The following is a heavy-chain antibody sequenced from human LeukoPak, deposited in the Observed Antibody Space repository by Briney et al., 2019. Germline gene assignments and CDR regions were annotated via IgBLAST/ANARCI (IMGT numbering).Heavy chain of an antibody. V-gene: IGHV3-9*01. Sequence: GGSLRLSCAASGFRFDDYTMHWVRQVPGKGLEWVSSINGNNRRIVYADSVKGRFTVSRDNAKNSLYLQMNSLRAEDTALYYCAKVGMAGTYPYFDYWGHGTLVTVSS. J-gene: IGHJ4*01. D-gene: IGHD1-20*01. CDR2: INGNNRRI. CDR1: GFRFDDYT. CDR3: AKVGMAGTYPYFDY.